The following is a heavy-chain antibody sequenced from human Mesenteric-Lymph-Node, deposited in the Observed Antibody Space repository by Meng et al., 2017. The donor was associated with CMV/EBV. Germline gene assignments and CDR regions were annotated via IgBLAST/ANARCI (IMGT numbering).Heavy chain of an antibody. CDR2: ISSSSSYI. CDR1: AFTFSSFT. V-gene: IGHV3-21*01. D-gene: IGHD2-2*01. J-gene: IGHJ3*02. Sequence: GESLKISCAASAFTFSSFTMNWVRQAPGKGLEWVSSISSSSSYIYYADSVKGRFTISRDNAKNSLYLQMNSLRAEDTAVYYCARDRLGTSSEGAFDIWGQGTMVTVSS. CDR3: ARDRLGTSSEGAFDI.